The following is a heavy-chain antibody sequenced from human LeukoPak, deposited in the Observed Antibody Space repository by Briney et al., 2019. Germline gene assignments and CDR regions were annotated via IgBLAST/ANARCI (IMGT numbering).Heavy chain of an antibody. D-gene: IGHD3-10*01. V-gene: IGHV3-23*01. CDR3: AKRSRWFGELSEKRDAFDT. J-gene: IGHJ3*02. Sequence: GGSLRLSCAASGFTFSSYAMSWVRQAPGKGLEWVSAISGSGGSTYYADSVKGRFTISRDNSKNTLYLQMNSLRAEDTAVYYCAKRSRWFGELSEKRDAFDTWGQGTMVTVSS. CDR1: GFTFSSYA. CDR2: ISGSGGST.